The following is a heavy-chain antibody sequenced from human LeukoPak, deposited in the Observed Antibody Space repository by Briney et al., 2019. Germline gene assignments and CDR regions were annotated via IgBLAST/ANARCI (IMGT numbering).Heavy chain of an antibody. J-gene: IGHJ6*03. CDR1: GYSISSGYF. Sequence: SETLSLTCTVSGYSISSGYFWGWIRQSPGKGLDWIGIIYHSGSTYYNPSLKSRVTISVDTSKNQFSLKLSSVTAADTAVYYCARDTYSPSRYYYYYYMDVWGKGTTVTVSS. CDR2: IYHSGST. CDR3: ARDTYSPSRYYYYYYMDV. V-gene: IGHV4-38-2*02. D-gene: IGHD3-9*01.